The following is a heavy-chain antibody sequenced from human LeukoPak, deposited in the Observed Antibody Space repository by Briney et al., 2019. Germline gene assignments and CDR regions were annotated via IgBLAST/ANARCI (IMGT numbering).Heavy chain of an antibody. J-gene: IGHJ3*02. CDR3: AKDPSTVTTGVFDI. Sequence: GGSLRLSCAASGFTFSSYGMHWVRQAPGKGLEWVAVISYDGTNKYYADSVKGRFIMSRDNSKTTLYLQMNSLRAEDTAVYYCAKDPSTVTTGVFDIWGQGTMVSVSS. CDR2: ISYDGTNK. CDR1: GFTFSSYG. V-gene: IGHV3-30*18. D-gene: IGHD4-17*01.